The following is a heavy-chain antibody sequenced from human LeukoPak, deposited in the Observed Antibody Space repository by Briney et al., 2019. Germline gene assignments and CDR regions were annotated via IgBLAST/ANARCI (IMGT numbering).Heavy chain of an antibody. CDR2: INHSGST. CDR3: ARGYGYCSSTSCYTWAFDY. CDR1: GGSFSGYY. V-gene: IGHV4-34*01. D-gene: IGHD2-2*02. J-gene: IGHJ4*02. Sequence: PSETLSLTCAVYGGSFSGYYWSWIRQPPGKGLEWIGEINHSGSTNYNPSLKSRVTISVDTSKNQFSLKLSSVTAADTAVYYCARGYGYCSSTSCYTWAFDYWGQGTLVTVSS.